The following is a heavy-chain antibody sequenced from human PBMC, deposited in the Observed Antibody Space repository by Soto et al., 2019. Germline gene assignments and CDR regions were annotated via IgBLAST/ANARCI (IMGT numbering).Heavy chain of an antibody. V-gene: IGHV3-30*04. D-gene: IGHD1-1*01. Sequence: QVQVMESGGGVVQPGRSLRLSCAASGFTVSTYSMHWVRQAPGKGLEWVALMSYDGSTKDYADSVKGRFTISRDNSKNXLXPQMNSLTTEDTAVYYCVRCWGTGDGSYLGYSWFDPWGQGTLVTVSS. CDR1: GFTVSTYS. J-gene: IGHJ5*02. CDR2: MSYDGSTK. CDR3: VRCWGTGDGSYLGYSWFDP.